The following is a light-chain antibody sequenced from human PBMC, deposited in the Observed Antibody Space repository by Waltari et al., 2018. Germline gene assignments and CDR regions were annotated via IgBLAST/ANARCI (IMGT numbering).Light chain of an antibody. J-gene: IGKJ2*01. CDR1: QRLNSN. CDR2: GAS. CDR3: QQYNNWPPEDT. Sequence: EIVMTQSPATLSMSPGARATLSCSASQRLNSNLAWYQQIPAQAPRLLIYGASSRATGIAARFSGSGSGTDFSLTISSLQSEDFAVYYCQQYNNWPPEDTFGQGTKLEIK. V-gene: IGKV3-15*01.